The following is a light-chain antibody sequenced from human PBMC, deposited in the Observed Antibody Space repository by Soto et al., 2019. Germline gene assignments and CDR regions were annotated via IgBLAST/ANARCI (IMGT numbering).Light chain of an antibody. V-gene: IGKV3-11*01. CDR3: QQRSNWPPVFFT. J-gene: IGKJ3*01. CDR1: QSVSSY. Sequence: EIVLTQSPATLSLSPGERATLSCRASQSVSSYLAWYQQKPGQAPRLLIYDASNRATGIPARFSGSGSGTDFAPTISSVEPEDFAVYYCQQRSNWPPVFFTFAPGTKVDIK. CDR2: DAS.